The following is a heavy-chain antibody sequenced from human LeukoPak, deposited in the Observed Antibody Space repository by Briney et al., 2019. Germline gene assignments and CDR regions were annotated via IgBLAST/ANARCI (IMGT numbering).Heavy chain of an antibody. CDR2: ISSSSSYI. Sequence: GGSLRLSCAASGFTFSSYSMNWVRQAPGKGLEWASSISSSSSYIYYADSVKGRFTISRDNAKNSLYLQMNSLRAEDTAVYYCAREVEQWLGPNWFDPWGQGTLVTVSS. J-gene: IGHJ5*02. CDR3: AREVEQWLGPNWFDP. V-gene: IGHV3-21*01. D-gene: IGHD6-19*01. CDR1: GFTFSSYS.